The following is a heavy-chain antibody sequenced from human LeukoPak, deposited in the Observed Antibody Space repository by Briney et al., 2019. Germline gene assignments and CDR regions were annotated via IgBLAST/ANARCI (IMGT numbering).Heavy chain of an antibody. D-gene: IGHD3-22*01. V-gene: IGHV3-23*01. CDR2: ISGSGGST. Sequence: QPGGSLRLSCAASGFTFSTYAMSWVRQAPGKGLEWVSAISGSGGSTNYADSVKGRVTVSRDNSKSTLYLQMNSLRAEDTAVCYCAKSSYYDSSGYYREYYFDYWGQGTLVTVSS. CDR1: GFTFSTYA. J-gene: IGHJ4*02. CDR3: AKSSYYDSSGYYREYYFDY.